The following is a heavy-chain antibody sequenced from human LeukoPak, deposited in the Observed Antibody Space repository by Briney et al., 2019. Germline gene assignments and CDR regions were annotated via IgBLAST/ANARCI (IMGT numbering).Heavy chain of an antibody. CDR3: ARDDGGNLNDAFDI. V-gene: IGHV3-21*01. D-gene: IGHD4-23*01. CDR1: GFTFSSYE. Sequence: PGGSLSLSCAASGFTFSSYEMNWVRQAPGKGLEWVSSITGNTDYIYYADSVRGRFTISRDNAKNSLYLQMNSLRAEDTAVYYCARDDGGNLNDAFDIWGQGTMVTVS. J-gene: IGHJ3*02. CDR2: ITGNTDYI.